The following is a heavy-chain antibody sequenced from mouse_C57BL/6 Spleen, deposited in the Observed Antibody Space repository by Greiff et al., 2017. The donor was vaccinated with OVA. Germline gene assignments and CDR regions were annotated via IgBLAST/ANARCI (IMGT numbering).Heavy chain of an antibody. J-gene: IGHJ4*01. D-gene: IGHD1-1*01. CDR2: IYPGDGDT. V-gene: IGHV1-80*01. CDR1: GYAFSSYW. CDR3: APDYYGSSDYAMDY. Sequence: VQLQQSGAELVKSGASVKISCKASGYAFSSYWMNWVKQRPGKCLEWMGQIYPGDGDTNYNGKFKGKATLTADKSSSTDYMQLSSLTSEDSAVYCCAPDYYGSSDYAMDYWGQGTSVTVS.